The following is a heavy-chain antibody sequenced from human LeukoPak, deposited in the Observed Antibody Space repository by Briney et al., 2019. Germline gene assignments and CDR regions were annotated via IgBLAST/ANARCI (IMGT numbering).Heavy chain of an antibody. CDR2: ISYSGST. J-gene: IGHJ5*02. D-gene: IGHD1-14*01. Sequence: SETLSLTCTVSGGSISSDHWTWIRQPPGKGLEWIAHISYSGSTNYNPSLKSRVTISLDSSKNQFSLRLSSVTPADTAAYYCASLPIDSSTGTFGWFDPWGQGTLVTVSS. CDR3: ASLPIDSSTGTFGWFDP. V-gene: IGHV4-59*01. CDR1: GGSISSDH.